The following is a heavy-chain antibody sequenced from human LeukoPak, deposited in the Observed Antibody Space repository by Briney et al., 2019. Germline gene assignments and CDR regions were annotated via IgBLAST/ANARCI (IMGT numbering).Heavy chain of an antibody. Sequence: GGSLRLSCAASGFTVSSNYMSWVRQAPGKGLEWVANIKQDGSEKYYVDSVKGRFTISRDNSKNTLYLQMNSLRAEDTAVYYCARPGYTADYDIWGQGTLVTVSS. CDR1: GFTVSSNY. D-gene: IGHD3-9*01. V-gene: IGHV3-7*01. J-gene: IGHJ3*02. CDR3: ARPGYTADYDI. CDR2: IKQDGSEK.